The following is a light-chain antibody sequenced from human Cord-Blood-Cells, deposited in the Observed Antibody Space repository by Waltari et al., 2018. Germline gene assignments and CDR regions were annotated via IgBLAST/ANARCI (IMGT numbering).Light chain of an antibody. J-gene: IGKJ2*01. CDR3: QQSYSTPYT. V-gene: IGKV1-39*01. Sequence: DIQMTQSPSSLSASVGYRVTITCRTSQSISSNLNWYQQKPGTAPKLLIYAASSLQSAVPSRFSGGGSGTDVTLTISSLQPEDFATDYCQQSYSTPYTFGQGTKLEIK. CDR2: AAS. CDR1: QSISSN.